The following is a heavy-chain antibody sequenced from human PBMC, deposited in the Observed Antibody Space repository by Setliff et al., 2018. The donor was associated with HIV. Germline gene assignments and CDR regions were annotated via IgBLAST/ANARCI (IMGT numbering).Heavy chain of an antibody. J-gene: IGHJ4*02. CDR2: ISTYTGNT. CDR3: ARWRWQQSEFDY. V-gene: IGHV1-18*01. CDR1: GYTFTSYG. Sequence: GPSVKVSCKASGYTFTSYGISWVRQAPGQGLEWMGWISTYTGNTDFAQKFQGRVTMTTDTSTSTAYMELRHLTSDDTAVYYCARWRWQQSEFDYWGQGALVTVSS. D-gene: IGHD3-3*01.